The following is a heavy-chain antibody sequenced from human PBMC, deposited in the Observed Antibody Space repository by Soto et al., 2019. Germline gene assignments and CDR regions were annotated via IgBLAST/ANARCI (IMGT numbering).Heavy chain of an antibody. J-gene: IGHJ3*02. CDR1: GYTITDLA. V-gene: IGHV1-24*01. Sequence: SATASSEVSGYTITDLARHWFHQAHGKGLEWMGGFDPEDGETIYAQKFQGRVTMTEDTSTDTAYMELSSLRSEDTAVYYCATPKWNYGDDAFDIWGQGTMVTVSS. D-gene: IGHD1-7*01. CDR3: ATPKWNYGDDAFDI. CDR2: FDPEDGET.